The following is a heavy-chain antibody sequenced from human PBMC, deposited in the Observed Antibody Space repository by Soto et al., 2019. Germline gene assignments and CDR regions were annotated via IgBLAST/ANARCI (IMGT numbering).Heavy chain of an antibody. CDR3: AVSRSMAARPAYYYYYGMDV. J-gene: IGHJ6*02. CDR2: ISSSSSYI. Sequence: GSLRLSCAASGFTFSSYSMNWVRQAPGKGLEWVSSISSSSSYIYYADSVKGRFTISRDNAKNSLYPQMNSLRAEDTAVYYCAVSRSMAARPAYYYYYGMDVWGQGTTVTVSS. D-gene: IGHD6-6*01. V-gene: IGHV3-21*01. CDR1: GFTFSSYS.